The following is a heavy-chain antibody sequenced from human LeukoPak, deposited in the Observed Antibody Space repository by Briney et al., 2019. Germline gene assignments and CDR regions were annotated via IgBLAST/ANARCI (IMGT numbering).Heavy chain of an antibody. Sequence: GESLKISFKGSGYTFTNYWIGWVRRMPGKGLEWMGIIYPGDSDTRYCPSFQGQVTISADKSISTAYLQWSSLGASDTAIYYCARSGQLLWVGDARRPYYYAIDVWGQGTTVTVSS. CDR3: ARSGQLLWVGDARRPYYYAIDV. V-gene: IGHV5-51*01. CDR1: GYTFTNYW. CDR2: IYPGDSDT. D-gene: IGHD3-10*01. J-gene: IGHJ6*02.